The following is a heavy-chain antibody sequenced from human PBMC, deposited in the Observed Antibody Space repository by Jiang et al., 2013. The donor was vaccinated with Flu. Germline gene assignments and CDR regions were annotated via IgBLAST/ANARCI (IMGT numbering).Heavy chain of an antibody. CDR1: GGSFSGYY. CDR3: ARVDSSGRDY. Sequence: TLSLTCAVYGGSFSGYYWSWIRQPPGRGWSGLGKVNHSGSTNYNPSLKSRVTISVDTSKNQFSLKLSSVTAADTAVYYCARVDSSGRDYWGQGTLVTVSS. V-gene: IGHV4-34*01. J-gene: IGHJ4*02. D-gene: IGHD3-22*01. CDR2: VNHSGST.